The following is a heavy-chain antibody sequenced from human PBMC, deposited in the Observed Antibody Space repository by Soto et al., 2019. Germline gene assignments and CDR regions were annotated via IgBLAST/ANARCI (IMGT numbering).Heavy chain of an antibody. J-gene: IGHJ6*03. D-gene: IGHD3-10*01. CDR2: IIPILGIA. CDR3: ASHMVRGVIRSYYYYYTDV. Sequence: ASVKVSCKASGGTFSSYTISWVRQAPGQGLEWMGRIIPILGIANYAQKFQGRVTITADKSTSTAYMELSSLRSEDTAVYYCASHMVRGVIRSYYYYYTDVWGKGTTVTVSS. CDR1: GGTFSSYT. V-gene: IGHV1-69*02.